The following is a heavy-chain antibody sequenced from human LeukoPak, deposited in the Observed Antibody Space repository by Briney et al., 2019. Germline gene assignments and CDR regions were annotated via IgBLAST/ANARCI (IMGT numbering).Heavy chain of an antibody. V-gene: IGHV1-69*02. CDR2: IIPILGIA. D-gene: IGHD3-10*01. J-gene: IGHJ4*02. CDR3: ARGYYGSGDLGYFDY. Sequence: SVKVSCKASGGTFSSYTISWVRQAPGQGLEWMGRIIPILGIANYAQKFQGRVTITADKSTSTAYMELSSLRSEDTAVYYCARGYYGSGDLGYFDYWSQGTLVTVSS. CDR1: GGTFSSYT.